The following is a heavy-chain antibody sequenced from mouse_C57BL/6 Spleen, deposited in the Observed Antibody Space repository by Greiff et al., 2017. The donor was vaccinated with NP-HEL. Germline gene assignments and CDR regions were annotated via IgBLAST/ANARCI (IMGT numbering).Heavy chain of an antibody. J-gene: IGHJ4*01. CDR3: ARRMGLPYYYAMDY. V-gene: IGHV2-2*01. CDR2: IWSGGST. CDR1: GFSLTSYG. Sequence: VKLQESGPGLVQPSQSLSITCTVSGFSLTSYGVHWVRQSPGKGLEWLGVIWSGGSTDYNAAFISRLSISKDNSKSQVFFKMNSLQADDTAIYYCARRMGLPYYYAMDYWGQGTSVTVSS. D-gene: IGHD2-4*01.